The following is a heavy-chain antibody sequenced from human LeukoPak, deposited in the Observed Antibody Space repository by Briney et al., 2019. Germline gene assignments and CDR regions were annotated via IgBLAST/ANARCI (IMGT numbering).Heavy chain of an antibody. J-gene: IGHJ4*02. Sequence: GGSLRLSCAASGFSFSRYAMGWVRQAPGKGLEWVSTISGSAGSTYYADSVKGRFTISRDNSKNTLSLQMNSLRAEDTAVYYCAKSHYYGSGSCSHWGQGTLVTVSS. CDR2: ISGSAGST. D-gene: IGHD3-10*01. CDR3: AKSHYYGSGSCSH. CDR1: GFSFSRYA. V-gene: IGHV3-23*01.